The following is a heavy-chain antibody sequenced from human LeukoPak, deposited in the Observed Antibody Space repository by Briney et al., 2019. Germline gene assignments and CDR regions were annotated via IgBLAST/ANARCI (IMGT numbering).Heavy chain of an antibody. D-gene: IGHD3-10*01. V-gene: IGHV6-1*01. CDR2: TYYRSKWYN. CDR3: AREVLLWFGEANYNWFDP. J-gene: IGHJ5*02. Sequence: SQTLSLTCAISGDSVSSNSAAWNWIRQSPSRGLEWLGRTYYRSKWYNDYAVSVKSRITINPDTSKNQFSLQLNSVTPEDTAVYYCAREVLLWFGEANYNWFDPWGQGTLVTVSS. CDR1: GDSVSSNSAA.